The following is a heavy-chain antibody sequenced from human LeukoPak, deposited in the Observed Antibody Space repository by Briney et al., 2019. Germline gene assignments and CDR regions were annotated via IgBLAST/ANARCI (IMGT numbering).Heavy chain of an antibody. CDR2: IKSKTDGGTT. Sequence: GGSLRLSCAASGFTFSNAWLNWVRQAPGKGLEWVGHIKSKTDGGTTDYAAPVKGRFTISRDDSKNTRFLQMNSLKTDDTAVYYCTLPWGSGSYYDYWGQGTLVTVSS. J-gene: IGHJ4*02. CDR3: TLPWGSGSYYDY. V-gene: IGHV3-15*01. D-gene: IGHD3-10*01. CDR1: GFTFSNAW.